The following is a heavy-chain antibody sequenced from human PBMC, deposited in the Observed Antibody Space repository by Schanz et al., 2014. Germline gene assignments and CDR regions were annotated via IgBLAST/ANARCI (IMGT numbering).Heavy chain of an antibody. CDR1: GFTVNNYA. D-gene: IGHD3-10*01. J-gene: IGHJ3*02. V-gene: IGHV3-23*01. CDR2: ITRQGTT. Sequence: EVQLLESGGGLVQPGGSLRLSCTVSGFTVNNYAMNWVRQAPGRGLEWVSGITRQGTTYYADFVKGRFSISRDNSRKTLYLQMNSLRADDTAVYYCARGIITMVRGGDVGAFDIWGQGTMXTVSS. CDR3: ARGIITMVRGGDVGAFDI.